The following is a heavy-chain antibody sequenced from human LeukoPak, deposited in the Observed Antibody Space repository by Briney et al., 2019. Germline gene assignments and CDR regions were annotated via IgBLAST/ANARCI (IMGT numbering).Heavy chain of an antibody. CDR1: RYTFTDYY. CDR3: ARGGWSLGYCSSSSCLDWFDP. V-gene: IGHV1-2*02. CDR2: MNPNSGGT. J-gene: IGHJ5*02. D-gene: IGHD2-2*01. Sequence: GASVKVSCKASRYTFTDYYMHWVRQAPGQGLEWMGWMNPNSGGTNYAQKFQGRVIMTRDTSISTAYMELSRLRSDDTAVYYCARGGWSLGYCSSSSCLDWFDPWGQGTLVTVSS.